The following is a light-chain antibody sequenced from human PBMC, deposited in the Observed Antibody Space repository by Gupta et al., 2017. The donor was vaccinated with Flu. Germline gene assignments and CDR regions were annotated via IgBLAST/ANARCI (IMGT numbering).Light chain of an antibody. CDR1: SANSGEGYG. Sequence: VKLACTRSSANSGEGYGGHWYQQGTGTAPKLHIYGNRSRTSGVPVRFSVSKSATAAALSITGLQPEDEADYYCQSEDNSRSTWVFGGGTKLTVL. CDR3: QSEDNSRSTWV. V-gene: IGLV1-40*01. CDR2: GNR. J-gene: IGLJ3*02.